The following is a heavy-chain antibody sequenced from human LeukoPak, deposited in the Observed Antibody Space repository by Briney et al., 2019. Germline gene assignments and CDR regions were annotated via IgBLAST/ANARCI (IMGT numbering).Heavy chain of an antibody. CDR3: ARDYYDSSGYSLQADDY. V-gene: IGHV3-11*04. Sequence: GGSLRLSCAASGFTFSDYYMSWIRQAPGKGLEWVSYISSSGSTIYYADSVKGRFTISRDNAKNSLYLQMNSLRAEDTAVYYCARDYYDSSGYSLQADDYWGQGTLVTVSS. J-gene: IGHJ4*02. D-gene: IGHD3-22*01. CDR1: GFTFSDYY. CDR2: ISSSGSTI.